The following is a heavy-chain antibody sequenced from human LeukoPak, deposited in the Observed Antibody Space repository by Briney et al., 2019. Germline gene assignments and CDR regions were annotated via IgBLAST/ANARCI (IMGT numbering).Heavy chain of an antibody. J-gene: IGHJ6*02. V-gene: IGHV3-23*01. CDR1: GFTFSSYA. Sequence: PGGSLRLSCAASGFTFSSYAMNWVRQAPGKGLEWVSGISGSGGSTWYADSVKGRFTTSRDNSKNTLYLQMNRLRAEDTPTYYCAKYRSGPPYGLDVWGQGTTVTVSS. CDR3: AKYRSGPPYGLDV. D-gene: IGHD3-22*01. CDR2: ISGSGGST.